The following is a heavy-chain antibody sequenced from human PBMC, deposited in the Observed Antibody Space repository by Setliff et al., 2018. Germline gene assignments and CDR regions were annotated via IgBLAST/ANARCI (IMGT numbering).Heavy chain of an antibody. J-gene: IGHJ4*02. V-gene: IGHV1-3*01. CDR2: IHAGSSNT. D-gene: IGHD3-9*01. CDR3: AKEIIEGLLSGLDF. Sequence: ASVKVSCKASGYTFSSNAFHWVRQAPGQRLEWLGWIHAGSSNTIYSQKLQGRLTVSRDNSKNTLTLQMNSLRPDDTAVYYCAKEIIEGLLSGLDFWGQGTLVTVSS. CDR1: GYTFSSNA.